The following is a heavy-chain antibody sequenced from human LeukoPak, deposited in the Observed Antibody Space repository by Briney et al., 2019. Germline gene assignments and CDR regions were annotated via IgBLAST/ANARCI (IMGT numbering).Heavy chain of an antibody. CDR1: GGTFSSYT. CDR3: ARVGGVYYYDSSGYFDY. J-gene: IGHJ4*02. V-gene: IGHV1-69*02. D-gene: IGHD3-22*01. Sequence: SSVKVSCKASGGTFSSYTISWVRQAPGQGLEWMGRIIPILGIANYAQKFQGRVTITADESTSTAYMELSSLRSEDTAVYYCARVGGVYYYDSSGYFDYWGQGTLVTVSS. CDR2: IIPILGIA.